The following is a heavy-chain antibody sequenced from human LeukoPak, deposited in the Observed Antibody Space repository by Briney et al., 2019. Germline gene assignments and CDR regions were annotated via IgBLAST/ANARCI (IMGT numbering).Heavy chain of an antibody. CDR2: ISYDGSNK. Sequence: GGSLRLSCTASGFTFSSYGMHWVRQAPGKGLEWVAVISYDGSNKYYADSVKGRFTISRDNSKNTLYLQMNSLRAEDTAVYYCARGIYYFDYWGQGTLVTVSS. V-gene: IGHV3-30*03. CDR3: ARGIYYFDY. J-gene: IGHJ4*02. CDR1: GFTFSSYG.